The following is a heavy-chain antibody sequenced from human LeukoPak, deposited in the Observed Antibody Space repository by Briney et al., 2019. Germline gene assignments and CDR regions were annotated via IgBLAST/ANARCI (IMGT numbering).Heavy chain of an antibody. V-gene: IGHV3-30*04. CDR2: ISYDGSNK. J-gene: IGHJ4*02. Sequence: GGSLRLSCAASGFTFSSYAMHWVRQAPGKGLEWVAVISYDGSNKYYADSVKGRFTISRDNSKNTLYLQMNSLRAEDTAVYYCARATVALRGAFDYWGQGTLVTVSS. CDR3: ARATVALRGAFDY. CDR1: GFTFSSYA. D-gene: IGHD4-23*01.